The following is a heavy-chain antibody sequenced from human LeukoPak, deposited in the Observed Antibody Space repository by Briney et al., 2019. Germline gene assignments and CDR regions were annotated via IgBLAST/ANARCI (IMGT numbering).Heavy chain of an antibody. CDR2: IKQDGSEK. CDR1: GFTFSSYW. J-gene: IGHJ4*02. CDR3: ARDPQGSGWYGGWGYFDY. D-gene: IGHD6-19*01. Sequence: GGSLRLSCAASGFTFSSYWMSWVRQAPGKGLEWVANIKQDGSEKYYVDSVKGRFTISRDNAKNSLYLQMNSLRAEDTAVYYCARDPQGSGWYGGWGYFDYWGREPWSPSPQ. V-gene: IGHV3-7*01.